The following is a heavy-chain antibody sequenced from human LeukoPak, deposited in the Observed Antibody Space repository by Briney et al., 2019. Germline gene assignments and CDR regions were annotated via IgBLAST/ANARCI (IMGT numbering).Heavy chain of an antibody. CDR2: INHSGST. CDR3: ARHYGP. J-gene: IGHJ5*02. V-gene: IGHV4-34*01. D-gene: IGHD3-16*01. CDR1: GGSFSGYY. Sequence: SDTLSLTCAIYGGSFSGYYWSWIRQPPGKGLEWIREINHSGSTNYNPSLKSRVTISVDTSKNQFSLKLSSVTAADTAVYYCARHYGPWGQGTLVTVSS.